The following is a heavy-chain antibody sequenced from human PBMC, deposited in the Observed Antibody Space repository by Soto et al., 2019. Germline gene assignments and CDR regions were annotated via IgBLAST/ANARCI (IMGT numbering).Heavy chain of an antibody. D-gene: IGHD1-26*01. Sequence: QLQLQESGPGLVKPSETLSLTCTVSGGSISSSSYYWGWIRQPPGKGLEWIGSIYYSGSTYYNPSLKSRVTISVDTSKNQFSLKLSSVTAADTAVYYCARLGRWELLHWFDPWGQGTLVTVSS. J-gene: IGHJ5*02. CDR3: ARLGRWELLHWFDP. V-gene: IGHV4-39*01. CDR2: IYYSGST. CDR1: GGSISSSSYY.